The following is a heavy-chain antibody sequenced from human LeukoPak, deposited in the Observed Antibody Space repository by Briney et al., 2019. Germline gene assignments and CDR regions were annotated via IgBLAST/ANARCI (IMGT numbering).Heavy chain of an antibody. D-gene: IGHD6-13*01. CDR1: GFTFSSYA. J-gene: IGHJ1*01. CDR2: ISYDGSNK. Sequence: GGSLRLSCAASGFTFSSYAMHWVRQAPGKGLEWVAVISYDGSNKYYADSVKGRFTISRDNSKNTLYLQMNSLRAEDTAVYYCAKAFQLPGIAAAGTIGYFQHWGQGTLVTVSS. V-gene: IGHV3-30-3*01. CDR3: AKAFQLPGIAAAGTIGYFQH.